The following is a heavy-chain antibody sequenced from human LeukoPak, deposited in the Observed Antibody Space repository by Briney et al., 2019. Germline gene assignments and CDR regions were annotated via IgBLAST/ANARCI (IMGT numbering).Heavy chain of an antibody. CDR2: VHYSGIT. CDR1: GGSINDYY. Sequence: SETLSLTCSVSGGSINDYYWNWIRQSPGKRLEWIGHVHYSGITNYNPSLNGRVTISVDTSKTQFSLKLNSVTAADTAIYYCARRVTMSAPTTPDSWLQPWGQGTLVTVSS. J-gene: IGHJ5*02. CDR3: ARRVTMSAPTTPDSWLQP. D-gene: IGHD5-18*01. V-gene: IGHV4-59*08.